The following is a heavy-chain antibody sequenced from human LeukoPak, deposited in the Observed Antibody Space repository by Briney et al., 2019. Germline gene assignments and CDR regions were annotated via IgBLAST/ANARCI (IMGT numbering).Heavy chain of an antibody. CDR3: AGASLHAFDI. D-gene: IGHD2-15*01. V-gene: IGHV3-53*01. CDR2: IYSGGST. Sequence: ETLSLTCAVYGGSFSGYYWSWVRQAPGKGLEWVSVIYSGGSTYYADSVKGRFTISRDNSKNTLYLQMNSLRAEDTAVYYCAGASLHAFDIWGQGTMVTVSS. J-gene: IGHJ3*02. CDR1: GGSFSGYY.